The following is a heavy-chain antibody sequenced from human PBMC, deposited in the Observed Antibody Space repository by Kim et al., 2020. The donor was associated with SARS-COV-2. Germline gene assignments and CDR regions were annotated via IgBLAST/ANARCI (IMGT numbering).Heavy chain of an antibody. V-gene: IGHV3-23*01. CDR3: AKVDCSSTSCYGVDY. Sequence: GGSLRLSCAASGFTFSSYAMSWVRQAPGKGLEWVSAISGSGGSTYYADSVKGRFTISRDNSKNTLYLQMISLRAEDTAVYYCAKVDCSSTSCYGVDYWGQGTLVTVSS. J-gene: IGHJ4*02. CDR2: ISGSGGST. D-gene: IGHD2-2*01. CDR1: GFTFSSYA.